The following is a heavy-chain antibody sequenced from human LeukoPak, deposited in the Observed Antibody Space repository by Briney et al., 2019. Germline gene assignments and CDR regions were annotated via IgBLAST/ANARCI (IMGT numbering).Heavy chain of an antibody. CDR3: AKDKGYDFWSGYAVTTFDY. CDR1: GFTFDDYA. D-gene: IGHD3-3*01. J-gene: IGHJ4*02. V-gene: IGHV3-9*01. CDR2: ISWNSGSI. Sequence: HPGGSLRLSCAASGFTFDDYAMHWVRQAPGKGLEWVSCISWNSGSIGYADSVKGRFTISRDNAKNSLYLQMNSLRAEDTALYYCAKDKGYDFWSGYAVTTFDYWGQGTLVTVSS.